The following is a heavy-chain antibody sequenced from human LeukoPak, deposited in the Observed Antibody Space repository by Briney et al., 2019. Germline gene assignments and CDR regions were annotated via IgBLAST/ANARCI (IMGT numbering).Heavy chain of an antibody. Sequence: PGGSLRLSCAASGFTFSGYAMSWVRQAPGKGLEWVSAISGSGGSTYYADSVKGRFTISRDNSKNTLYLRMNSLRAEDTAVYYCAKDYCSGGSCYSGVPDYWGQGTLVTVSS. V-gene: IGHV3-23*01. CDR1: GFTFSGYA. CDR3: AKDYCSGGSCYSGVPDY. CDR2: ISGSGGST. D-gene: IGHD2-15*01. J-gene: IGHJ4*02.